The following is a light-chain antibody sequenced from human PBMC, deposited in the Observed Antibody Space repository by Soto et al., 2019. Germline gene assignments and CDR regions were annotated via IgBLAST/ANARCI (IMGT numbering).Light chain of an antibody. Sequence: TQPASVSGSPGQSITISCTGTSSDVGANNYVSWYQQHPGKAPKLMVYGVTNRPSGVSDRFSGSKSGNMASLTISGLQAEDEADYYCSSYTSSSTRVFGTGTKVTVL. CDR2: GVT. CDR1: SSDVGANNY. J-gene: IGLJ1*01. CDR3: SSYTSSSTRV. V-gene: IGLV2-14*01.